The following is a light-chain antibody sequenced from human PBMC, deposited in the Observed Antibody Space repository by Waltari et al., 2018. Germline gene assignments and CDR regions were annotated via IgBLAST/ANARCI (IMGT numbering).Light chain of an antibody. V-gene: IGKV2-30*02. CDR1: QSLVLGDGNTY. CDR3: MQGSHWPYT. Sequence: DFVLTQSPLSLPVTLGQPASISCRSSQSLVLGDGNTYLNWFQQRPGQCPRRMIYKVSDRDSGVPDRFSGSGSGTDFTLKISRVEAEDVGIYYCMQGSHWPYTFGQGTKLEI. J-gene: IGKJ2*01. CDR2: KVS.